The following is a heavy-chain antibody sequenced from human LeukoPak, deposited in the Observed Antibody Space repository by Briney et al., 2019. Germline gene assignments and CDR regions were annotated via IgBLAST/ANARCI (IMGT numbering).Heavy chain of an antibody. J-gene: IGHJ4*02. Sequence: SETLSLTCTVSGGSISSGGYYWSWIRQPPGKGLEWIGYIYHSGSTYYNPSLKSRVTISVDRSKNQFSLKLSSVTAADTAVYYCARAEVVGATDYWGQGTLVTVSS. CDR2: IYHSGST. V-gene: IGHV4-30-2*01. CDR1: GGSISSGGYY. D-gene: IGHD1-26*01. CDR3: ARAEVVGATDY.